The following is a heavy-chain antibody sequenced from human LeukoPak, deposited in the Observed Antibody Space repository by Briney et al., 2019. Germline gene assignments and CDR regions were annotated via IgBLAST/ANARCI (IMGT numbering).Heavy chain of an antibody. CDR2: IHYSGST. CDR3: XXXXXXXXXXXXQLPSYYYYGMDV. V-gene: IGHV4-59*08. D-gene: IGHD5-24*01. CDR1: GGSISSYY. J-gene: IGHJ6*02. Sequence: SETLSLTCTVSGGSISSYYWSWIRQPPGKGLEWIGYIHYSGSTNYNPSLKSRVTISVDTSKNQFSLKLSSVTAADTAVYYCXXXXXXXXXXXXQLPSYYYYGMDVWGQGTTVTVSS.